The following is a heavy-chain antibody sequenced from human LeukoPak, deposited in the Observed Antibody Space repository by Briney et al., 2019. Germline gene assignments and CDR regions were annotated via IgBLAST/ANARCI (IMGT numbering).Heavy chain of an antibody. CDR1: GGSIGSGGHY. D-gene: IGHD3-22*01. CDR2: IYHSEIT. Sequence: PSETLSLTCTVSGGSIGSGGHYWSWIRQPPGKGLEWIGYIYHSEITYYNPSLKSRVTMSVDRSKNQFSLKLNSVTAADTAVYYCAKDGGEKGENYYDYSWGQGTLVTVSS. V-gene: IGHV4-30-2*01. J-gene: IGHJ4*02. CDR3: AKDGGEKGENYYDYS.